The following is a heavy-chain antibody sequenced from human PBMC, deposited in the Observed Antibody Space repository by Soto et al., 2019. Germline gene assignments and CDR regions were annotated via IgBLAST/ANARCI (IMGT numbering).Heavy chain of an antibody. J-gene: IGHJ2*01. D-gene: IGHD4-17*01. CDR2: ISSSSSSI. Sequence: SCAASGFTFSSYSMNCVRQAPGQGLEWVSYISSSSSSIYYADPVKGRFTISRDNAKNSLYLQMNSLRDEDTAVYYCAREMTVLPRYFDLWAVAPWSPSPQ. V-gene: IGHV3-48*02. CDR3: AREMTVLPRYFDL. CDR1: GFTFSSYS.